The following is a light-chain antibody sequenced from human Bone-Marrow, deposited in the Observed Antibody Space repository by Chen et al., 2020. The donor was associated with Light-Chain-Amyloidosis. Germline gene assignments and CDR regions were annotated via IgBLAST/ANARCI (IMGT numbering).Light chain of an antibody. V-gene: IGKV3-20*01. CDR2: GAS. CDR3: QQYGSWLT. CDR1: QSVSSSY. J-gene: IGKJ4*01. Sequence: EIVLTQSPGTLSLSPGERATLSCRASQSVSSSYLAWYQQKPGQAPRLLIYGASSRATGIPDRFSGSGSGTDFTLTISRLEPEDFAVYYCQQYGSWLTVGGGTKVEIK.